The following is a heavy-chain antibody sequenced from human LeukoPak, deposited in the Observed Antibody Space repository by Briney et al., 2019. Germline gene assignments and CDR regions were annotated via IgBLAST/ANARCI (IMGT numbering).Heavy chain of an antibody. CDR1: GFTFSSYW. D-gene: IGHD6-19*01. CDR3: ARAGWRQWLVYYYYGMDV. Sequence: HTGGSLRLSCAASGFTFSSYWMHWVRQAPGKGLVWVSRINSDGSSTSYADSVKGRFTISRDNAKNTPYLQMNSLRAEDTAVYYCARAGWRQWLVYYYYGMDVWGKGTTVTVSS. J-gene: IGHJ6*04. CDR2: INSDGSST. V-gene: IGHV3-74*01.